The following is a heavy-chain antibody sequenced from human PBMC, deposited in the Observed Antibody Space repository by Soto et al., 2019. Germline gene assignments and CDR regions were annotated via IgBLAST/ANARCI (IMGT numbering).Heavy chain of an antibody. D-gene: IGHD3-22*01. J-gene: IGHJ4*02. V-gene: IGHV1-2*04. CDR3: ARGSGHYYPDY. CDR2: INPNSGGT. Sequence: ASVKVSCKASGYTFTGYYIHWVRRAPGQGLEWMGWINPNSGGTSYAQKFQDWVTMTRDTSISTAYMELSRLKSDDAAMYYCARGSGHYYPDYWGQGTLVTVSS. CDR1: GYTFTGYY.